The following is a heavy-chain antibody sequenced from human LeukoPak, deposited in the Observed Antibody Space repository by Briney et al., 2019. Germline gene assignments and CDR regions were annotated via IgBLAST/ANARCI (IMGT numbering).Heavy chain of an antibody. Sequence: GRSLILSCAASGFSFSNSAMHWVRQAPGKGLEYVSGISRYGGGRYYADSVKGRFTISRDNSKNTLYLQMSSLRAEDMAVYYCARDGGGYNWSFGYWGQGTLVSVYS. CDR3: ARDGGGYNWSFGY. CDR2: ISRYGGGR. J-gene: IGHJ4*02. CDR1: GFSFSNSA. V-gene: IGHV3-64*02. D-gene: IGHD1-20*01.